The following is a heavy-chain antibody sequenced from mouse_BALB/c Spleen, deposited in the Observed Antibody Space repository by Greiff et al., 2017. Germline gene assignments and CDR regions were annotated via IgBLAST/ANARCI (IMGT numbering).Heavy chain of an antibody. D-gene: IGHD1-1*01. J-gene: IGHJ3*01. V-gene: IGHV1-7*01. CDR3: ARAGTTGGFAY. Sequence: VQLQQSGAELAKPGASVKMSCKASGYTFTSYWMHWVKQRPGQGLEWIGYINPSTGYTEYNQKFKDKATLTADKSSSTAYMQLSSLTSEDSAVYYCARAGTTGGFAYWGQGTLVTVSA. CDR2: INPSTGYT. CDR1: GYTFTSYW.